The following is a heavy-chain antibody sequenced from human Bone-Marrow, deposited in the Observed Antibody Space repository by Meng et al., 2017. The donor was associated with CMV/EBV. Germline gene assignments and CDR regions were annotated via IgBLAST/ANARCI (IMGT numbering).Heavy chain of an antibody. J-gene: IGHJ6*02. CDR2: IIPTFGTA. V-gene: IGHV1-69*05. CDR3: ARESTVTHFYGMDV. CDR1: GYTFFSYD. Sequence: SVKVSCKASGYTFFSYDISWVRQAPGQGLEWMGGIIPTFGTANYAQKFQGRVTITTDESTSTAYMELSSLRSEDTAVYYCARESTVTHFYGMDVWGQGTTVTASS. D-gene: IGHD4-11*01.